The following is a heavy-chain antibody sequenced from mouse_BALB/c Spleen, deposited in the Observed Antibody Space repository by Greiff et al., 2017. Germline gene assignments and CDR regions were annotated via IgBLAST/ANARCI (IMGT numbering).Heavy chain of an antibody. CDR3: AREGGTGTFDY. V-gene: IGHV3-2*02. CDR1: GFSITSDYA. J-gene: IGHJ2*01. CDR2: ISDSGST. Sequence: EVKLQESGPGLVQPSQSLSLTCAVTGFSITSDYAWYCLRQFPGNKLEWTGYISDSGSTNYNPSLKSRISITRDTSKNQFFLQLNSVTTEDTATYYCAREGGTGTFDYWGQGTTVTVSS. D-gene: IGHD4-1*01.